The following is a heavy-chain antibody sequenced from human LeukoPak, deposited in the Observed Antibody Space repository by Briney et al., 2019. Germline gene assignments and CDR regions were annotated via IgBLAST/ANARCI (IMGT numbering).Heavy chain of an antibody. J-gene: IGHJ1*01. V-gene: IGHV3-23*01. D-gene: IGHD4-17*01. CDR2: ITGSGGNR. CDR1: GFTFSNYA. Sequence: GGSLRLTCVGSGFTFSNYAMIWVRQAPGKGLEWVSAITGSGGNRFYAGSVKGRFTISRDNSKNTLYLQMNSLRGDDTAVNYCAKDPNGDYIGAFDFQRWGQGTQVTVSS. CDR3: AKDPNGDYIGAFDFQR.